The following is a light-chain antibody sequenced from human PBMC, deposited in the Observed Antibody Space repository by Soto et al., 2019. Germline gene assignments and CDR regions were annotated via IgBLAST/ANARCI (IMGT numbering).Light chain of an antibody. J-gene: IGLJ2*01. CDR1: SGDVGGYNY. CDR3: CSYAGSYTWV. Sequence: QSALTQPRSVSRSPGQSVTISCTGTSGDVGGYNYVSWYQQHPGKAPKLMIYDVSKRPSGVPDRFSGSKSGNTASLTISGLQAEDEADYYCCSYAGSYTWVFGGGTKLTVL. CDR2: DVS. V-gene: IGLV2-11*01.